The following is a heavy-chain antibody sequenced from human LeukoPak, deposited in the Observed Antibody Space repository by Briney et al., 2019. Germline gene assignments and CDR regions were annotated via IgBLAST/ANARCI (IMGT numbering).Heavy chain of an antibody. V-gene: IGHV1-2*02. Sequence: GASVKVSCKASGYTFTGYYMHWVRQAPGQGLEWMGWINPNSGGTNYAQKLQGRVTMTTDTSTSTAYMELRSLRSDDTAVYYCARDTGGYYDSSGYYSDFDYWGQGTLVTVSS. CDR1: GYTFTGYY. J-gene: IGHJ4*02. CDR3: ARDTGGYYDSSGYYSDFDY. D-gene: IGHD3-22*01. CDR2: INPNSGGT.